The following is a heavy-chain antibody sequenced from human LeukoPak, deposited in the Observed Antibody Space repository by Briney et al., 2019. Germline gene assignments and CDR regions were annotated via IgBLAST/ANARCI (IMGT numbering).Heavy chain of an antibody. CDR3: ARDQGSSGWYSVDY. D-gene: IGHD6-19*01. CDR1: GGTFSSYA. J-gene: IGHJ4*02. Sequence: PVKVSCKASGGTFSSYAISWVRQAPGQGLEWMGGIIPIFGTANYAQKFQGRVTITADKSTSTAYMELSSLRSEDTAVYYCARDQGSSGWYSVDYWGQGTLVTVSS. CDR2: IIPIFGTA. V-gene: IGHV1-69*06.